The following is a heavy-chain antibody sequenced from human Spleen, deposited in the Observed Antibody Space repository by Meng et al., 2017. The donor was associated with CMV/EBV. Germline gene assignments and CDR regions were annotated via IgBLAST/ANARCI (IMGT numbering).Heavy chain of an antibody. Sequence: GGSLRLSCTASGFTFTKFVMSWVRQAPGKGLEWVSSIYIGGTTYYADSVKGRFTISRDSSKNTLDLQMNSLRPEDTAMYFCARGLTLGDTLDCWGQGALVTVSS. CDR2: IYIGGTT. V-gene: IGHV3-66*02. CDR3: ARGLTLGDTLDC. D-gene: IGHD4-17*01. CDR1: GFTFTKFV. J-gene: IGHJ4*02.